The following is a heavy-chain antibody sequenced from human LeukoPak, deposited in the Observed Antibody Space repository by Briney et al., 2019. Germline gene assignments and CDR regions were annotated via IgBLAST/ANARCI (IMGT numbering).Heavy chain of an antibody. Sequence: ASVKVSCKASGYTFTGYYMHWVRQAPGQGLEWMGWISAYNGNTDYAQNLQGRVTMTTDTSTSTAYMELRSLRSDDTAVYYCARTGGGGSIAARLHYYYMDVWGKGTTVTVSS. CDR1: GYTFTGYY. V-gene: IGHV1-18*04. CDR3: ARTGGGGSIAARLHYYYMDV. D-gene: IGHD6-6*01. J-gene: IGHJ6*03. CDR2: ISAYNGNT.